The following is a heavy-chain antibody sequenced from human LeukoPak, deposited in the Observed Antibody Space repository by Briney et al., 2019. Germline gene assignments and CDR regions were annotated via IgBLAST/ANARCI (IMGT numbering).Heavy chain of an antibody. CDR2: IYYSGST. V-gene: IGHV4-59*01. CDR3: ARSHADYGGSTHFDY. Sequence: SETLSLTCTVSGGSISSYYWSWIRQPPGKGLEWIGYIYYSGSTNYNPSLKSRVTISVDTSKNQFSLKLSSVTAADTAVYYCARSHADYGGSTHFDYWGQGTLVTVSS. J-gene: IGHJ4*02. CDR1: GGSISSYY. D-gene: IGHD4-23*01.